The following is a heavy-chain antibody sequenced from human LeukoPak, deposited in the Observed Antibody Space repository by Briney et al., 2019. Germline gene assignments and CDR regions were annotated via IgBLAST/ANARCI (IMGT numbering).Heavy chain of an antibody. CDR2: ISSSGSTI. CDR3: APFMGLRLY. D-gene: IGHD3-16*01. V-gene: IGHV3-48*03. Sequence: PGGSLRLSCAASGFTFSSYEMNWVRQAPGKGLEWVSYISSSGSTIYYADSVKGRFTISRGNAKNSLYLQMNSLRAEDTAVYYCAPFMGLRLYWGQGTLVTVSS. CDR1: GFTFSSYE. J-gene: IGHJ4*02.